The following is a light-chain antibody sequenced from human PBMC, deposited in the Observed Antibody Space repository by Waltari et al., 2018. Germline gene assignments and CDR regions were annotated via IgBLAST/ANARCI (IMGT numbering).Light chain of an antibody. CDR2: GVS. CDR3: QQYGSLPRT. CDR1: QSVNNNY. V-gene: IGKV3-20*01. J-gene: IGKJ1*01. Sequence: EIVLIQSPGTLSLSPGQRATLSCRASQSVNNNYLAWYKQKPGQAPRLLIYGVSNRAADIPDRFSGSGSGTDFTLTISRLEPEDFAVYHCQQYGSLPRTFGQGTKVEIK.